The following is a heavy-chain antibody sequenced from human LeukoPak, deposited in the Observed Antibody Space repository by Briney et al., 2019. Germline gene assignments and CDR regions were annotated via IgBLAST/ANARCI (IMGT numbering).Heavy chain of an antibody. V-gene: IGHV3-48*03. CDR1: GFTFSSYE. CDR2: ISSSGTMI. Sequence: PGGSLRLSCAASGFTFSSYEMNWVRQAPGKGLEWVSYISSSGTMIYYADSVKGRFTISRDNSKSTLYMQMNSLRAEDTAVYYCTKFDAPSGRENYWGQGTLVTVSS. J-gene: IGHJ4*02. CDR3: TKFDAPSGRENY.